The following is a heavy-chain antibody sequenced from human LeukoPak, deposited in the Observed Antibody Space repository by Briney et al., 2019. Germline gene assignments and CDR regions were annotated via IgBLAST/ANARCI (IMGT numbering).Heavy chain of an antibody. V-gene: IGHV3-21*01. CDR2: ISSSSSYI. D-gene: IGHD5-18*01. CDR1: GFTFSSYS. J-gene: IGHJ4*02. Sequence: GGSLRLSCAASGFTFSSYSMNWVRQAPGKGLEWVSSISSSSSYIYYADSVKGRFTISRDNAKNSLYLQMNSLRAEDTAVYYCARGLRGYSYGYYFDYWGQGTLVTVSS. CDR3: ARGLRGYSYGYYFDY.